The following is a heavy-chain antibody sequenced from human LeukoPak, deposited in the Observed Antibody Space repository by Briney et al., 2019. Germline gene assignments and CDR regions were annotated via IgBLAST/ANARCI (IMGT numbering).Heavy chain of an antibody. CDR2: IYTSGST. D-gene: IGHD3-9*01. Sequence: PSETLSLTCTVSGGSISSYYWSWIRQPAGKGLEWIGRIYTSGSTNYNPSLKSRVTMSVDTSKNQFSLKLSSVTAADTAVYYCARSSGRYFDWLPLDAFDIWGQGTMVTVSS. CDR3: ARSSGRYFDWLPLDAFDI. CDR1: GGSISSYY. J-gene: IGHJ3*02. V-gene: IGHV4-4*07.